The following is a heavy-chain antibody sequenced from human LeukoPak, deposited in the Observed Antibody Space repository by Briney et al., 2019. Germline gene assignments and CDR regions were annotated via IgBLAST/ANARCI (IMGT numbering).Heavy chain of an antibody. Sequence: SQTLSLTCAISGDSVSSNNAAWNWIRQSPSRGLEWLVRTYDRSKWYYHYAVSVKGRITIKPDTSKNRFSLQLNFVAPDDTAVYYCVRSHNGDIDYWGQGTLVTVSS. V-gene: IGHV6-1*01. CDR2: TYDRSKWYY. CDR3: VRSHNGDIDY. J-gene: IGHJ4*02. CDR1: GDSVSSNNAA. D-gene: IGHD7-27*01.